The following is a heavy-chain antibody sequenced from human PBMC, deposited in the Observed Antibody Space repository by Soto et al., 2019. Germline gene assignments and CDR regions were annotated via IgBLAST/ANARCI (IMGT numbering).Heavy chain of an antibody. D-gene: IGHD3-22*01. CDR2: IDPSDSYT. V-gene: IGHV5-10-1*01. Sequence: GQALKITGKRCRYGFTLYSISCVCPQPGKGLEWMGRIDPSDSYTNYSPSFQGHVTISADKSISTAYLQWSSLKASDTAMYYCARRPLYYYDSSAGGAFDIWVQGTMVTVSS. CDR1: RYGFTLYS. CDR3: ARRPLYYYDSSAGGAFDI. J-gene: IGHJ3*02.